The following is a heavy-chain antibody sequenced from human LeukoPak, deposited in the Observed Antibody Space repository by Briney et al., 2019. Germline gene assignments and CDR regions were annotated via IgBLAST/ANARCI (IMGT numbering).Heavy chain of an antibody. J-gene: IGHJ2*01. CDR3: ARFHSGPSGWYVLWYFDL. D-gene: IGHD6-19*01. Sequence: PSGTLSLTCTVSGGSVSNYYWSWIRQPPGKGLEWIGYIYNSESTKYNSSLESRVTMSADTSKNQLYLKLSSVIAADTAIYYCARFHSGPSGWYVLWYFDLWGRGTLVTVSS. CDR2: IYNSEST. CDR1: GGSVSNYY. V-gene: IGHV4-4*09.